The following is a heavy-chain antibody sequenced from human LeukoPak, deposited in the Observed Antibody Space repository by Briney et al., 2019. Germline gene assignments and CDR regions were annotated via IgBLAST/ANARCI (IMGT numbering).Heavy chain of an antibody. J-gene: IGHJ6*03. Sequence: PSETLSLTCTVSGGSISSYYWSWIRQPAGRGLEWVGRIYSSGSTNYNPSLKSRVIMSVDTSKNQFSLKLSSLTAADTATYYCAREAYYYTSGTFSTNYYYYMDVWGEGTTVTISS. CDR2: IYSSGST. D-gene: IGHD3-10*01. CDR1: GGSISSYY. CDR3: AREAYYYTSGTFSTNYYYYMDV. V-gene: IGHV4-4*07.